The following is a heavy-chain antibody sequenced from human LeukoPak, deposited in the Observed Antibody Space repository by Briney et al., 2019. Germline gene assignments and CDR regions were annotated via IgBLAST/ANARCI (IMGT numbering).Heavy chain of an antibody. J-gene: IGHJ4*02. CDR2: IYYSGST. V-gene: IGHV4-61*01. CDR1: GGSVSSGSYY. CDR3: ATSGSGSIGYFDY. D-gene: IGHD3-10*01. Sequence: SETLSLTCTVSGGSVSSGSYYWSWIRQPPGKGLEWIGYIYYSGSTNYNPSLESRVTISVDTSKNQFSLKLSSVTAADTAVYYCATSGSGSIGYFDYWGQGTLVTVSS.